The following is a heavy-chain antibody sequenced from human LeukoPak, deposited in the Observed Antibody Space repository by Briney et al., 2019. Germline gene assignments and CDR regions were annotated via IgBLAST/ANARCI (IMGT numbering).Heavy chain of an antibody. CDR2: IIPILGTA. V-gene: IGHV1-69*10. CDR1: GGTFSSYA. Sequence: GASVKVSCKASGGTFSSYAISWVRQAPGQGLEWMGEIIPILGTANYAQKFQGRVTITADKSTSTAYMELSSLRSEDTAVYYCARGGLTGGNSDYWGQGTLVTVSS. CDR3: ARGGLTGGNSDY. J-gene: IGHJ4*02. D-gene: IGHD4-23*01.